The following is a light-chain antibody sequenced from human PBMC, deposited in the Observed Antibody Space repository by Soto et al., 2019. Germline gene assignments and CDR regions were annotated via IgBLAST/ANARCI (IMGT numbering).Light chain of an antibody. CDR3: SSYTSSSSLYV. CDR2: EVS. V-gene: IGLV2-14*01. Sequence: QSLLTQPASVSGSPGQSITISCTGTSSDVGGYNYVSWYQQHPGTAPKLMIYEVSNRPSGLSNRFSGSKSGNTASLTISGLQAEDEADYYCSSYTSSSSLYVFGNGTKLTVL. J-gene: IGLJ1*01. CDR1: SSDVGGYNY.